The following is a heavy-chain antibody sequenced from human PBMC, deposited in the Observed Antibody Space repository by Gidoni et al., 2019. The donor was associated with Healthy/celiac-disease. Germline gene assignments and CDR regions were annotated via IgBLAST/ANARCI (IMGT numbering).Heavy chain of an antibody. CDR3: ASTARMAGLFDY. D-gene: IGHD6-19*01. CDR2: IYSGGST. J-gene: IGHJ4*02. CDR1: GFTVSSNS. Sequence: EVQLVESGGGLIQPGGSLRLSCAASGFTVSSNSLSWVRQAPGKGLEWVSVIYSGGSTYYADSVKGRFTISRDNSKNTLYLQMNSLRAEDTAVYYCASTARMAGLFDYWGQGTLVTVSS. V-gene: IGHV3-53*01.